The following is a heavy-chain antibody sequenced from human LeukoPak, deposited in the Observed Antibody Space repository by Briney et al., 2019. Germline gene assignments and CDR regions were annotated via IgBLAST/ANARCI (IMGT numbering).Heavy chain of an antibody. V-gene: IGHV3-23*01. CDR3: TKWGDYDDSTGYYDPDY. Sequence: PGASLRLSCAASGFTFRNYAMSWVRQAPGKGLEWVSAIVGNGVSTYYADSVQGRFTISRDNSKNTLYLQMNSLRAEDTALYYCTKWGDYDDSTGYYDPDYWGQGTLVTVSS. CDR2: IVGNGVST. CDR1: GFTFRNYA. J-gene: IGHJ4*02. D-gene: IGHD3-9*01.